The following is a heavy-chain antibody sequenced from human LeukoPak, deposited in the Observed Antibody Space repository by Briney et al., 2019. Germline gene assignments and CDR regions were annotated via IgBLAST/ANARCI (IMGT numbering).Heavy chain of an antibody. J-gene: IGHJ4*02. CDR2: INPSGGST. D-gene: IGHD5-12*01. CDR3: AIPIVATSALDY. V-gene: IGHV1-46*03. Sequence: GASVKVSCKASGYTFTSYYMHWVRQAPGQGLEWKGIINPSGGSTSYAQKFQGRVTMTRDTSTSTVYMELSSLRSEDTAVYYCAIPIVATSALDYWGQGTLVNVSS. CDR1: GYTFTSYY.